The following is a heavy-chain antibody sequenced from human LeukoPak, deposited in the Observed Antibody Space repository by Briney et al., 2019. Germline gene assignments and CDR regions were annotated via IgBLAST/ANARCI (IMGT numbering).Heavy chain of an antibody. V-gene: IGHV3-15*01. J-gene: IGHJ3*02. CDR1: GFTFSSYS. D-gene: IGHD6-19*01. CDR3: TTESIAVAGTGRWDAFDI. Sequence: GGSLRLSCAASGFTFSSYSMNWVRQAPGKGLEWVGRIKSKTDGGTTDYAAPVKGRFTISRDDSKNTLYLQMNSLKTEDTAVYYCTTESIAVAGTGRWDAFDIWGQGTMVTVSS. CDR2: IKSKTDGGTT.